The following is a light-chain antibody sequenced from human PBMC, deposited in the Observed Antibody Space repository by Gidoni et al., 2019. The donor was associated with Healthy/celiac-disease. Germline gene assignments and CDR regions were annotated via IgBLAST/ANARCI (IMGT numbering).Light chain of an antibody. CDR3: QQSGT. J-gene: IGKJ2*01. CDR1: QSISSW. V-gene: IGKV1-5*01. CDR2: DAS. Sequence: DIQMTQSPSTLSASVGDRVTITCRASQSISSWLAWYQQKPGKALKLLIYDASSLESGVPSRFSGSGSGTEFTLTISSLQPDDFATYYCQQSGTFXXXTKLEIK.